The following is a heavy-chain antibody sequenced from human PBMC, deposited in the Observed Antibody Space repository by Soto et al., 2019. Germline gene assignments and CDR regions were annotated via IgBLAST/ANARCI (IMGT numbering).Heavy chain of an antibody. J-gene: IGHJ3*02. D-gene: IGHD4-17*01. CDR1: GGTFSSYT. CDR2: IIPILGIA. V-gene: IGHV1-69*02. Sequence: SVKVSCKASGGTFSSYTISWVRQAPGQGLEWMGRIIPILGIANYAQKFQGRVTITADKSTSTAYMELSSLRSEDTAVYYCASMTTVTTGNLYDAFDIWGQGTMVTVSS. CDR3: ASMTTVTTGNLYDAFDI.